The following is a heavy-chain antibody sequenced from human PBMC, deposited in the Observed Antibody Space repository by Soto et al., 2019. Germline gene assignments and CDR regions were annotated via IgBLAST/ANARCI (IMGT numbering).Heavy chain of an antibody. CDR2: IYSGGST. J-gene: IGHJ6*02. V-gene: IGHV3-53*01. Sequence: PGGSLRLSCADSGFTVSSNYMSWVRQAPGKGLECVSVIYSGGSTYYADSVKGRFTISRDNSKNTLYLQMNSLRAEDTAVYYCARDHPARYYYYGMDVWGQGTTVTVSS. CDR3: ARDHPARYYYYGMDV. D-gene: IGHD6-6*01. CDR1: GFTVSSNY.